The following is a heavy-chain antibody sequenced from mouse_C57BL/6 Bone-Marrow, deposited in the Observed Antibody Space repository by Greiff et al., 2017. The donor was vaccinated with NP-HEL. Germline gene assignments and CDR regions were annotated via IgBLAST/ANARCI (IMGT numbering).Heavy chain of an antibody. CDR2: ISSGGSYT. Sequence: EVKLMESGGDLVKPGGSLKLSCAASGFTFSSYGMSWVRQTPDKRLEWVATISSGGSYTYYPDSVKGRFTISRDNAKNTLYLQMSSLKSEDTAMYYCARGYGSSGYWYFDVWGTGTTVTVSS. CDR1: GFTFSSYG. V-gene: IGHV5-6*01. J-gene: IGHJ1*03. D-gene: IGHD1-1*01. CDR3: ARGYGSSGYWYFDV.